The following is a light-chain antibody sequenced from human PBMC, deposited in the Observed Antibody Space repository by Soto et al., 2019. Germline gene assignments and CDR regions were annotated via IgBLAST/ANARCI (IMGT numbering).Light chain of an antibody. CDR2: GAS. J-gene: IGKJ4*01. Sequence: EIVMTQSPATLSVSAGERATLSCRASQSVSTKLAWYQQKPGQAPRLLIYGASTRAAGIPGRFSGSGSGTEFTLTIRSLQSEDFAVYYCHQYNSRPPLTFGGGTKVE. CDR1: QSVSTK. V-gene: IGKV3-15*01. CDR3: HQYNSRPPLT.